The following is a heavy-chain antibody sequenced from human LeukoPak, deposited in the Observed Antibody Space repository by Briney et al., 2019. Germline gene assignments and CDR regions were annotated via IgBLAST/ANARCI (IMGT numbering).Heavy chain of an antibody. J-gene: IGHJ1*01. Sequence: SETLSLTCTVSGGSISSGGYYWSWIRQPPGKGLEWIGYIYHSGSTYYNPSLKSRVTISVDRSKNQFSLELSSVTAADTAVYYCASGSGSYSYFQHWGQGTLVTVSS. CDR3: ASGSGSYSYFQH. CDR2: IYHSGST. CDR1: GGSISSGGYY. D-gene: IGHD1-26*01. V-gene: IGHV4-30-2*01.